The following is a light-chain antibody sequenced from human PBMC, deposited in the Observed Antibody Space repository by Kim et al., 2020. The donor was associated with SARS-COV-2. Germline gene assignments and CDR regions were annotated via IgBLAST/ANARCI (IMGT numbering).Light chain of an antibody. CDR3: QVWDSSSDHPWV. V-gene: IGLV3-21*04. Sequence: PGQRATITCGGNNIGTKSVHWFQREPGQAPILVIYYGSDRPSGIPERFSGSNSGNTATLTITSVEAGDEADYYCQVWDSSSDHPWVFGGGTQLTVL. J-gene: IGLJ3*02. CDR1: NIGTKS. CDR2: YGS.